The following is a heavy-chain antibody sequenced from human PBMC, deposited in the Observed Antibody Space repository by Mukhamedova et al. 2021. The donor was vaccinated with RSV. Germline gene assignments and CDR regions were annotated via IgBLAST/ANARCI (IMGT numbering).Heavy chain of an antibody. CDR3: ARGYYYDGSGYSSSFDY. D-gene: IGHD3-22*01. V-gene: IGHV3-30*09. J-gene: IGHJ4*02. Sequence: YADSVKGRFAISRDNSKNTLYLQMDSLRADDTAVYYCARGYYYDGSGYSSSFDYWGQGTLVTVSS.